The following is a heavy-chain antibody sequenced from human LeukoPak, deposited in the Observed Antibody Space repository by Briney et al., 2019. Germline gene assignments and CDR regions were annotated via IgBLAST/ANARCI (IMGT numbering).Heavy chain of an antibody. J-gene: IGHJ3*02. CDR3: ARRGLVVVPAAISAFDI. D-gene: IGHD2-2*02. CDR1: GGSISSGGYS. V-gene: IGHV4-30-2*01. Sequence: SQTLSLTCAVSGGSISSGGYSWSWIRQPPGKGLEWIGEINHSGSTNYNPSLKSRVTISVDTSKNQFSLKLSSVTAADTAVYYCARRGLVVVPAAISAFDIWGQGTMVTVSS. CDR2: INHSGST.